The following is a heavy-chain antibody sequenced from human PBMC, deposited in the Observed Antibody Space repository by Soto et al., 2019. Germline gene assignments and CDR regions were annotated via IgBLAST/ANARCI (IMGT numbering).Heavy chain of an antibody. V-gene: IGHV4-61*01. J-gene: IGHJ4*02. CDR2: ISYNGRT. D-gene: IGHD2-21*02. CDR1: GGSITGDSYY. Sequence: KPSETLSLTCTVSGGSITGDSYYWTWIRQPPGKGLEWLGYISYNGRTNYNPSLKSRVTISVDTSRKQFFLRLTSVTAADTAIYYCARDPCGSDCYSGLDYWGQGSLVTVSS. CDR3: ARDPCGSDCYSGLDY.